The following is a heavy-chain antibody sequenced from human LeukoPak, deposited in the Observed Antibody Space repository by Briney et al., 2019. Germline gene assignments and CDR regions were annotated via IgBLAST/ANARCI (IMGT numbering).Heavy chain of an antibody. J-gene: IGHJ4*02. D-gene: IGHD6-13*01. CDR3: VAGMGNY. CDR1: GFTFSTYW. Sequence: GGSLRLSCAASGFTFSTYWVHWVRQVPGKGLVWVSRINSDGNIITYADSVKGRFTISRDNARNMVYLQMNSLRAEDTAVYYCVAGMGNYWGQGTLVPV. CDR2: INSDGNII. V-gene: IGHV3-74*01.